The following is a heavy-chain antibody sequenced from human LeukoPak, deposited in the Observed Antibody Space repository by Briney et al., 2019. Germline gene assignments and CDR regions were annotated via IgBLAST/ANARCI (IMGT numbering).Heavy chain of an antibody. Sequence: GGSLRLSCAASGFTFSSYAMSWVRQAPGKGLEWVSAISGSGGSTYYADSGKGRFTISRDNSKNTLYLQMNSLRAEDTAVYYCAKDRSSAYYYDSSGYYFGLYFDYWGQGTLVTVSS. J-gene: IGHJ4*02. CDR3: AKDRSSAYYYDSSGYYFGLYFDY. V-gene: IGHV3-23*01. D-gene: IGHD3-22*01. CDR1: GFTFSSYA. CDR2: ISGSGGST.